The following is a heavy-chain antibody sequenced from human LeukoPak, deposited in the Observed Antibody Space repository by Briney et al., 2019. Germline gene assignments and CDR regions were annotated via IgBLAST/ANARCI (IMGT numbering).Heavy chain of an antibody. J-gene: IGHJ6*03. CDR3: ARRKGTPYYYYYMDV. CDR2: INHSGST. D-gene: IGHD1-14*01. CDR1: GGSFSGYY. V-gene: IGHV4-34*01. Sequence: PSEILSLTCAVYGGSFSGYYWSWIRQPPGKGLEWIGEINHSGSTNYNPSLKSRVTISVDTSKNQFSLKLSSVTAADTAVYYCARRKGTPYYYYYMDVWGKGTTVTVSS.